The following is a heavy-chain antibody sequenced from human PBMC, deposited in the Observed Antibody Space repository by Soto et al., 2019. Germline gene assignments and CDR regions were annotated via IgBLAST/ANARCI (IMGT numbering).Heavy chain of an antibody. Sequence: SVKVSCKASGGTFSSYAISWVRQAPGQGLEGMGGISPIFGTANYAQKFQGRVTITADESTSTAYMELSSLRSEDTAVYYCARDLYCSSTSCRDNYGMEVWGQGTTVTVSS. CDR1: GGTFSSYA. J-gene: IGHJ6*02. V-gene: IGHV1-69*13. CDR2: ISPIFGTA. CDR3: ARDLYCSSTSCRDNYGMEV. D-gene: IGHD2-2*01.